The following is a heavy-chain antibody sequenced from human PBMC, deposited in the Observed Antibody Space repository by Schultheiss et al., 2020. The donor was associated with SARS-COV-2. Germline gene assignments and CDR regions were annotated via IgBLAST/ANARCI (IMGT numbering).Heavy chain of an antibody. V-gene: IGHV3-74*01. CDR1: GFTFRNYA. D-gene: IGHD3-16*01. J-gene: IGHJ6*02. Sequence: GGSLRLSCAASGFTFRNYAIHWVRQAPGKGLVWVSRINSDGSSTSYADSVKGRFTISRDNSKNTLYLQRNSLRAEDTAVYYCARVGGNGGAGYGVDVWGQGTTVTVSS. CDR3: ARVGGNGGAGYGVDV. CDR2: INSDGSST.